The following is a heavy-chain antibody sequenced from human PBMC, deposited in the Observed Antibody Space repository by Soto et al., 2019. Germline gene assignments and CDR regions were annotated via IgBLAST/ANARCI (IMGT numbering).Heavy chain of an antibody. J-gene: IGHJ4*02. V-gene: IGHV1-18*01. CDR2: ISAYNGNT. CDR1: GYTFTSYG. Sequence: QVQLVQSGAEVKKPGASVKVSCKASGYTFTSYGISWVRQAPGQGLEWMGWISAYNGNTNDAQKLQGRVTMTTDTSTSTAYMELRSLRSDDTAVYYCASTRYYRGGSCYHFDYWGQGTLVTVSS. D-gene: IGHD2-15*01. CDR3: ASTRYYRGGSCYHFDY.